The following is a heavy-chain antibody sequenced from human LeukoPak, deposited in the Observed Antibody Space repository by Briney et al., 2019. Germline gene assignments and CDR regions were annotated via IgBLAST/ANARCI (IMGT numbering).Heavy chain of an antibody. Sequence: GSLRLSCAASGFTFSSYAMSWVRQAPGKGLEWVSAISGSGGSTYYADSVKGRFTISRDNSKNTLYLQMNSLRAEDTAVYYCARAHSRGPDAFDIWGQGTMVTVSS. CDR1: GFTFSSYA. CDR2: ISGSGGST. CDR3: ARAHSRGPDAFDI. J-gene: IGHJ3*02. D-gene: IGHD3-22*01. V-gene: IGHV3-23*01.